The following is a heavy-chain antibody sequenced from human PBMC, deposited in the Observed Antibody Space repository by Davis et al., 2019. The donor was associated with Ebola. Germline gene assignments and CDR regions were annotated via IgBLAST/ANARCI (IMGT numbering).Heavy chain of an antibody. D-gene: IGHD5-12*01. Sequence: PGGSLRLSCKGSGYSFTSYWIGWLLQMPVKTLVCRGIIYPGDSDTRYSPSFQGQVTISADKSISTAYLQWSSLKASDTAMYYCARVVATIPYFDYWGQGTLVTVSS. CDR1: GYSFTSYW. CDR3: ARVVATIPYFDY. CDR2: IYPGDSDT. J-gene: IGHJ4*02. V-gene: IGHV5-51*01.